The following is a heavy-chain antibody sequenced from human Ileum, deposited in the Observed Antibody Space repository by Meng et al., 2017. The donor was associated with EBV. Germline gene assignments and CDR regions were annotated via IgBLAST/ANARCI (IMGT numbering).Heavy chain of an antibody. D-gene: IGHD1-26*01. CDR3: ARDGGFSVGATKYDY. CDR1: GYTFTGYA. CDR2: INPGSGNT. Sequence: QVQCVQSGAEGKMPGASIKLSCKASGYTFTGYAIHWVRQAPGQRLEWMGWINPGSGNTKYSQKFQGRVTITRDTSATTVYMDLSSLRSEDTAVFYCARDGGFSVGATKYDYWGQGALVTVSS. V-gene: IGHV1-3*01. J-gene: IGHJ4*02.